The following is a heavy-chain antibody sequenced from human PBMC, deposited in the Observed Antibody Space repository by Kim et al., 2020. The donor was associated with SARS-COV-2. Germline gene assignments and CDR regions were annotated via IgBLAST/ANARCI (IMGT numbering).Heavy chain of an antibody. CDR3: ARLTNYYFDL. D-gene: IGHD4-4*01. CDR2: GST. V-gene: IGHV3-53*05. J-gene: IGHJ4*02. Sequence: GSTYYGDSVKGRFTISRDNSENTLSLQMNSLRPDDTAVYYCARLTNYYFDLWGQGTLVTVYS.